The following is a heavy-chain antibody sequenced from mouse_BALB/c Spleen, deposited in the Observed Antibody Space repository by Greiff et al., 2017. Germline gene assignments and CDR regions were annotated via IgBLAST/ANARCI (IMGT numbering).Heavy chain of an antibody. CDR2: IWAGGST. J-gene: IGHJ3*01. Sequence: VQLVESGPGLVAPSQSLSITCTVSGFSLTSYGVHWVRQPPGKGLEWLGVIWAGGSTNYNSALMSRLSISKDNSKSQVFLKMNSLQTDDTAMYYCARVDGYDGWFAYWGQGTLVTVSA. V-gene: IGHV2-9*02. CDR1: GFSLTSYG. D-gene: IGHD2-2*01. CDR3: ARVDGYDGWFAY.